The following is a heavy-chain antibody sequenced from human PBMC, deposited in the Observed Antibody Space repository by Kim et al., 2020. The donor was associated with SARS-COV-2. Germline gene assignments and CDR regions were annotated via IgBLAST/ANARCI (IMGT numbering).Heavy chain of an antibody. J-gene: IGHJ4*02. D-gene: IGHD3-10*01. V-gene: IGHV3-7*01. Sequence: HYVDSVEGRFTISRNNAKNSLYLQMNSLRTEDTAIYYCAALDSVQVPGGIWGQGTLVTVSS. CDR3: AALDSVQVPGGI.